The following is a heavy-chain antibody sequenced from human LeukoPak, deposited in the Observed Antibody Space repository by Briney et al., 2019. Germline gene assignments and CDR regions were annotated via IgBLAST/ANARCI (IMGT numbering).Heavy chain of an antibody. V-gene: IGHV1-18*01. Sequence: GASVKVSCKASGYTFTSYGISWVRQAPGQGLEWMGWISAYNGNTNYAQKLQGRVTMTTDTSTSTAYMELRSLRSDDTAVYYCARVKPYSSGWHLGHDAFDIWGQGTMVTVSS. CDR1: GYTFTSYG. CDR2: ISAYNGNT. D-gene: IGHD6-19*01. J-gene: IGHJ3*02. CDR3: ARVKPYSSGWHLGHDAFDI.